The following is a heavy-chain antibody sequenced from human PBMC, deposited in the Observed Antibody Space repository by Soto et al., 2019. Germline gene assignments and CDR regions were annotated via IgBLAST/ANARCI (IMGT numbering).Heavy chain of an antibody. Sequence: ASVKVSCKACGYTFTSYGISWVRQAPGQGLEWMGWISAYNGNTNYAQKLQGRVTMTTDTSTSTAYMELRSLRSDDTTVYYCARNEEAYYYYYGMDVWGQGTTVTVSS. V-gene: IGHV1-18*01. D-gene: IGHD1-1*01. J-gene: IGHJ6*02. CDR2: ISAYNGNT. CDR3: ARNEEAYYYYYGMDV. CDR1: GYTFTSYG.